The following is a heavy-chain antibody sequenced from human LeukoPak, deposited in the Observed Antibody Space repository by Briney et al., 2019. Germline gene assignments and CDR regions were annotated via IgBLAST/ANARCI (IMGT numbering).Heavy chain of an antibody. D-gene: IGHD6-13*01. CDR1: VDSVSSNSAA. Sequence: SQTLSLTCAISVDSVSSNSAAWNWIRQSPSRGLEWLGRTYYRFKWYNDYAVSVKSRITINPDTSKNQFSLELNSVTPEDTAVYYCAREWQQLGLNDYWGQGSLVTVSS. V-gene: IGHV6-1*01. CDR2: TYYRFKWYN. CDR3: AREWQQLGLNDY. J-gene: IGHJ4*02.